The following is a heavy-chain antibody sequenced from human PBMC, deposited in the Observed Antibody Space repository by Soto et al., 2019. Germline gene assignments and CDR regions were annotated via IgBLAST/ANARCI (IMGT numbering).Heavy chain of an antibody. CDR3: AGVSRGRSLDY. V-gene: IGHV4-59*01. J-gene: IGHJ4*02. D-gene: IGHD3-10*01. CDR1: GGSISSYY. Sequence: SETLSLTCTVSGGSISSYYWSWIRQPPGKGLEWIGYIYYSGSTNYNPSLKSRVTISVDTSKNQFSLKLSSVTAADTAVYYCAGVSRGRSLDYWGQGTLVTVSS. CDR2: IYYSGST.